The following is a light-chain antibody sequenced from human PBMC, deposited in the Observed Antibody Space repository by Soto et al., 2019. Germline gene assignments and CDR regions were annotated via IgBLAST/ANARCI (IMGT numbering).Light chain of an antibody. Sequence: QSVLTQPPSVSGAPGQRVTISCTGSSSNFGAGYDVHWYQQLPGTAPKLLIYGNSDRPSGVPDRFSGSKSGTSASLAITGLQAEDEADYYCQSYDRSLSGSVFGGGTKLTVL. CDR1: SSNFGAGYD. CDR3: QSYDRSLSGSV. V-gene: IGLV1-40*01. J-gene: IGLJ2*01. CDR2: GNS.